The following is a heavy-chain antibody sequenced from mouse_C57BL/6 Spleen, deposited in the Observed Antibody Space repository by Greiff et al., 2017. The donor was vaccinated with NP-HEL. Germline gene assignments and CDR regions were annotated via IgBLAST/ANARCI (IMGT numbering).Heavy chain of an antibody. D-gene: IGHD2-2*01. Sequence: EVHLVESGEGLVKPGGSLKLSCAASGFTFSSYAMSWVRQTPEKRLEWVAYISSGGDYIYYADTVKGRFTISRDNARNTLYLQMSSLKSEDTAMYYCTRDNGYPWYFDVWGTGTTVTVSS. CDR3: TRDNGYPWYFDV. J-gene: IGHJ1*03. CDR1: GFTFSSYA. CDR2: ISSGGDYI. V-gene: IGHV5-9-1*02.